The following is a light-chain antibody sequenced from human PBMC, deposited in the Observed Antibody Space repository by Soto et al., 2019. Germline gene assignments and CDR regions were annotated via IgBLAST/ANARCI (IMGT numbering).Light chain of an antibody. CDR1: QSIDTW. Sequence: DIHMTQSPSTLSASLGDIVTITCRASQSIDTWLAWHQQKPGQVPKLLISKASSLESGVPSRFSGSGSGTDFTLTISSLQPDDFATYYCQQYNSYSPLTFGGGTKVDIK. CDR2: KAS. J-gene: IGKJ4*01. CDR3: QQYNSYSPLT. V-gene: IGKV1-5*03.